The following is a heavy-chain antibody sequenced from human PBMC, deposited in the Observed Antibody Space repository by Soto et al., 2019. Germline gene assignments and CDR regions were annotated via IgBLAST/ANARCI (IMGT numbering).Heavy chain of an antibody. CDR3: ARELGRDIVVVVAAVPYFDY. Sequence: GESLKISCAASGFTFSSYWMSWVRQAPGKGLEWVANIKQDGSEKYYVDSVKGRFTISRDNARNSLYLQMNSLRAEDTAVYYCARELGRDIVVVVAAVPYFDYWGQGTLVTVSS. V-gene: IGHV3-7*01. CDR1: GFTFSSYW. D-gene: IGHD2-15*01. J-gene: IGHJ4*02. CDR2: IKQDGSEK.